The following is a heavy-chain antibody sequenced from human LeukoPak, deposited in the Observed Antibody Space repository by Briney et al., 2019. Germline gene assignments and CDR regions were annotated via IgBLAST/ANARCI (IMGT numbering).Heavy chain of an antibody. J-gene: IGHJ6*02. Sequence: PGGSLRFSCAASGFTFSSYGMHWVRQAPGKGLEWVAVISYDGSNKYYADSVKGRFTISRDNSKNTLYLQMNSLRAEDTAVYYCARDKGGSSSMYYYYGMDVWGQGTTVTVSS. D-gene: IGHD6-6*01. CDR3: ARDKGGSSSMYYYYGMDV. V-gene: IGHV3-30*03. CDR1: GFTFSSYG. CDR2: ISYDGSNK.